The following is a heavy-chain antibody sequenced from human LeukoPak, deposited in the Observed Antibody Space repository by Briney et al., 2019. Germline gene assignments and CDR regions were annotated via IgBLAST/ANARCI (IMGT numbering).Heavy chain of an antibody. CDR2: INPSGGST. Sequence: GASVKVSCKASGYTFTSYYMHWVRQAPGQGLEWMGIINPSGGSTSYAQKFQGRVTMTRDMSTSTVYMELSSLRSEDTAVYYCARKVVGQKPPKNWFDPRGQGTLVTVSS. D-gene: IGHD2-15*01. CDR1: GYTFTSYY. V-gene: IGHV1-46*01. J-gene: IGHJ5*02. CDR3: ARKVVGQKPPKNWFDP.